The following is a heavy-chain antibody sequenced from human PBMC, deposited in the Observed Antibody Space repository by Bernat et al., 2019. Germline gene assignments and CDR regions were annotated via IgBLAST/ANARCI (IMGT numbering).Heavy chain of an antibody. CDR1: GGTFSSYT. CDR2: IIPILGIA. J-gene: IGHJ4*02. CDR3: ARDMGYSGYEVDY. V-gene: IGHV1-69*08. Sequence: QVQLVQSGAELKKPGSSVKVSCKASGGTFSSYTISWVRQAPGQGLEWMGRIIPILGIANYAQKFQGRVTITADKSTSTAYMELSSLRSEDTAVYYCARDMGYSGYEVDYWGQGTLVTVSS. D-gene: IGHD5-12*01.